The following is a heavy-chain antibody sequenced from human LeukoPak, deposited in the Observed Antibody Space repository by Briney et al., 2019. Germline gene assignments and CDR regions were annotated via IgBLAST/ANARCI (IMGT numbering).Heavy chain of an antibody. CDR3: AREIGWELPDDDAFDI. J-gene: IGHJ3*02. CDR2: TYYRSKWYN. D-gene: IGHD1-26*01. V-gene: IGHV6-1*01. Sequence: SQTLSLTCVISGDGVSNDSAAWNWIRQSPSRGLEWLGRTYYRSKWYNDYAVSVKSRITINPDTSKNQFSLQLNSVTPEDTAVYYCAREIGWELPDDDAFDIWGQGTMVTVSS. CDR1: GDGVSNDSAA.